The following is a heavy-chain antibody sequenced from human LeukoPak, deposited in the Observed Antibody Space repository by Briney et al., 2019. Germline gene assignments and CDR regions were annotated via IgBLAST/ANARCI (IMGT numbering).Heavy chain of an antibody. CDR1: GFTFSSYG. J-gene: IGHJ6*02. V-gene: IGHV3-30*03. CDR3: ARLYCSSTSCSSPYYYYGMDV. Sequence: GGSLRLSCAASGFTFSSYGMHWVRQAPGKGLEWVAVISYDGSNKYYADSVKGRFTISRDNAKNSLYLQMNSLRAEDTAVYYCARLYCSSTSCSSPYYYYGMDVWGQGTTVTVSS. CDR2: ISYDGSNK. D-gene: IGHD2-2*01.